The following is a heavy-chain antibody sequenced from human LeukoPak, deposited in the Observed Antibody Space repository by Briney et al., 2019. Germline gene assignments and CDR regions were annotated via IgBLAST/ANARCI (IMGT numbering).Heavy chain of an antibody. J-gene: IGHJ6*03. Sequence: PGGSLRLSCAASGFTFSSYAMSWVRQAPGEGLEWVSAIGGSGGSTYYADSVKGRFTISRDNSKNTLYLQMNSLRAEDTAVYYCAKGSTAMIYYYYYYMDVWGKGTTVTVSS. CDR2: IGGSGGST. CDR3: AKGSTAMIYYYYYYMDV. V-gene: IGHV3-23*01. D-gene: IGHD5-18*01. CDR1: GFTFSSYA.